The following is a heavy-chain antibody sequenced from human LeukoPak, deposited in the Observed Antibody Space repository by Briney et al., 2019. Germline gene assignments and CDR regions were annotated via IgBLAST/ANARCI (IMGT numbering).Heavy chain of an antibody. V-gene: IGHV3-48*01. CDR2: ISSSSSTI. CDR1: GFTFSNYS. Sequence: GGSLRLSCAASGFTFSNYSMNWVRQAPGKGLELISYISSSSSTIYYADSVKGRCTISRDNAKNSLYLQMNSLRAEDTAVYYWVTEYWFRFDYWGQGILVTVSS. D-gene: IGHD3-22*01. CDR3: VTEYWFRFDY. J-gene: IGHJ4*02.